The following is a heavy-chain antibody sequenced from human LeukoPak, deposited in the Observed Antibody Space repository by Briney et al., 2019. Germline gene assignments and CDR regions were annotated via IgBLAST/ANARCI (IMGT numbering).Heavy chain of an antibody. D-gene: IGHD4-17*01. CDR2: IGTAGDT. Sequence: GGSLRLSCAASGSTFSNYDMHWVRQATGKGLEWVSAIGTAGDTYYPGSVKGRFTISREYAKNSLYLQMNSLRAGDTAVYYCARGPATVTASYYYYGMDVWGQGTTVTVSS. V-gene: IGHV3-13*01. CDR3: ARGPATVTASYYYYGMDV. J-gene: IGHJ6*02. CDR1: GSTFSNYD.